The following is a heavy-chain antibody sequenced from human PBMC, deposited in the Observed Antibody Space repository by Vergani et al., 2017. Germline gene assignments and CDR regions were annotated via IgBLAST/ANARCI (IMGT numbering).Heavy chain of an antibody. CDR3: ARDLVGATTDYFDY. J-gene: IGHJ4*02. CDR2: IYTSGST. V-gene: IGHV4-61*02. CDR1: GGSISSGSYY. D-gene: IGHD1-26*01. Sequence: QVQLQESGPGLVKPSQTLSLTCTVSGGSISSGSYYWSWIRQPAGKGLEWIGRIYTSGSTNYNPSLKSRVTLSVDKSKNQFSLKLSSVTAADTAVYYCARDLVGATTDYFDYWGQGTLVTVSS.